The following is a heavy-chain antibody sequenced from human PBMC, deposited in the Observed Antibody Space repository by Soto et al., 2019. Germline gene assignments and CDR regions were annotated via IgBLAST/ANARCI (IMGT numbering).Heavy chain of an antibody. Sequence: QVQLVQSGAEVKKPGASVKVSCKASGYTFTSYGISWVRQAPGQGLEWMGWISAYNGNTNYAQKLQGRVTMTTDRSTSTAYMELRSLGSDDTSVYYCASLLRSGSWWGDSWFDPWGQGTLVTVSS. V-gene: IGHV1-18*01. CDR1: GYTFTSYG. CDR2: ISAYNGNT. CDR3: ASLLRSGSWWGDSWFDP. J-gene: IGHJ5*02. D-gene: IGHD6-13*01.